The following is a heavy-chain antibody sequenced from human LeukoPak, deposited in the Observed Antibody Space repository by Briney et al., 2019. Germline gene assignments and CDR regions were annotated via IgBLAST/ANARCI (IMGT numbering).Heavy chain of an antibody. Sequence: PSETLSPTCTVSGGSNSSYYWSWIRQPPGKGLEWIGYIYYSGSTNYNPSLKSRVTISVDTSKNQFSLKLSSVTAADTAVYYCARQFERHDAFDLWGQGTMVTVSS. CDR1: GGSNSSYY. V-gene: IGHV4-59*08. J-gene: IGHJ3*01. CDR2: IYYSGST. D-gene: IGHD3-16*01. CDR3: ARQFERHDAFDL.